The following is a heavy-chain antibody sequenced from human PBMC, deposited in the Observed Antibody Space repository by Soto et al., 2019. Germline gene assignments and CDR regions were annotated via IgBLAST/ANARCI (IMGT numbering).Heavy chain of an antibody. CDR2: IYYSGNT. J-gene: IGHJ4*02. D-gene: IGHD3-22*01. CDR1: GGSISSYY. V-gene: IGHV4-59*08. CDR3: ARQIYDSSGYYYAY. Sequence: PSETLSLTCTVSGGSISSYYWSWIRQPPGKGLERIGYIYYSGNTNYNQSLQSRVTISVDKSKSQLFLKLSSVTAPDTAVYYCARQIYDSSGYYYAYWGQGTLVTVAS.